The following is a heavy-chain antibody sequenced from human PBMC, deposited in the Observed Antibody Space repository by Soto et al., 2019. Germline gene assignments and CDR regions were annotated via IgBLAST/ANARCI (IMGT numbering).Heavy chain of an antibody. Sequence: HPGGSLRLSCAASGFTFSSYWMSWVRQAPGKGLEWVANIKQDGSEKYYVDSVKGRFTISRDNAKNSLYLQMNSLRAEDTAVYYCARTRGYCTNGVCYTLNGIWYAFDIWGQGTMVTVSS. CDR2: IKQDGSEK. CDR3: ARTRGYCTNGVCYTLNGIWYAFDI. D-gene: IGHD2-8*01. V-gene: IGHV3-7*01. J-gene: IGHJ3*02. CDR1: GFTFSSYW.